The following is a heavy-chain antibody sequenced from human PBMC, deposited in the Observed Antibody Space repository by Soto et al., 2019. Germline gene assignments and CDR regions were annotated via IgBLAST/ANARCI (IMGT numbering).Heavy chain of an antibody. V-gene: IGHV1-2*02. Sequence: QVQLVQSGAEVKKPGASVKVSCKASGYTFSDHYMHWVRQAPGQGLEWMGWINPNSGDTNYAQKFQGGVTMTRDTSISTAYMELSRLTSDDTAVYYCARDHCMSTSRCYYGLDVWGQATTVTVSS. D-gene: IGHD2-2*01. CDR2: INPNSGDT. CDR1: GYTFSDHY. CDR3: ARDHCMSTSRCYYGLDV. J-gene: IGHJ6*02.